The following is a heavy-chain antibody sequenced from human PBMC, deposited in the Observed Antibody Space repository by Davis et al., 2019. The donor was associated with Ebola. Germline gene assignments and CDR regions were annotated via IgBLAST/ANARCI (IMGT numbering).Heavy chain of an antibody. D-gene: IGHD4-17*01. CDR3: ASLSTVTTPFDY. CDR2: ISSSSSYI. J-gene: IGHJ4*02. V-gene: IGHV3-21*01. Sequence: GGSLRLSCAASGFTVSSNYMSWVRQAPGKGLEWVSSISSSSSYIYYADSVKGRFTISRDNAKNSLYLQMNSLRAEDTAVYYCASLSTVTTPFDYWGQGTLVTVSS. CDR1: GFTVSSNY.